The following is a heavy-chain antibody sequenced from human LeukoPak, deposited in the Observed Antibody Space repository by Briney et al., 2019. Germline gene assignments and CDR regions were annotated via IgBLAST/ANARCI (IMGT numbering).Heavy chain of an antibody. CDR2: IYYSGST. CDR1: GGSISSGDYY. D-gene: IGHD6-19*01. V-gene: IGHV4-30-4*01. J-gene: IGHJ6*02. CDR3: ARDTPQEQGRFGMGV. Sequence: SETLSLTCTVSGGSISSGDYYWSWIRQPPGKGLEWIGYIYYSGSTYYNPSLKSRVTISVDTSKNQFSLKLSSVTAADTAVYYCARDTPQEQGRFGMGVWGQGTTVTVSS.